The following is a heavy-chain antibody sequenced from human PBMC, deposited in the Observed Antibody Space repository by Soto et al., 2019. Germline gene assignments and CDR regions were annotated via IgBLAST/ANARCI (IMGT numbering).Heavy chain of an antibody. D-gene: IGHD2-15*01. Sequence: QVHLVQSGSEVKKPGSSVTVSCKASGGTFNTYTFSWVRQAPGQGLEWMGSILPIMGSVNYAHDFRGRLSITADPSTTTAYMKLTSLTSHDTAMYYCARIPRYSYATSDPLDNWGQGTLVTVSS. J-gene: IGHJ4*02. V-gene: IGHV1-69*01. CDR2: ILPIMGSV. CDR1: GGTFNTYT. CDR3: ARIPRYSYATSDPLDN.